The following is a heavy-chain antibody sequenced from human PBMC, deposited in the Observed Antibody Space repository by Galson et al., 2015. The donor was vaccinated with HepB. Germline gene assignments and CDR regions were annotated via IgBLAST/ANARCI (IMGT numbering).Heavy chain of an antibody. J-gene: IGHJ1*01. Sequence: SLRLSCAASGFTFGDYAMSWFRQAPGKGLEWVGFIRSNAYGGTTEYAASVKGRFTISRDDSKSIAYLQMNSLKTEDTAVYYCTRGYYYDSSGYYYVGYFQHWGQGTLVTVSS. V-gene: IGHV3-49*03. CDR3: TRGYYYDSSGYYYVGYFQH. CDR2: IRSNAYGGTT. CDR1: GFTFGDYA. D-gene: IGHD3-22*01.